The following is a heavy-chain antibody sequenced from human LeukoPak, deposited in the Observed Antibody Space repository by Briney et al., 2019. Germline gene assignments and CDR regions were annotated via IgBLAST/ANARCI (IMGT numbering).Heavy chain of an antibody. V-gene: IGHV3-23*01. D-gene: IGHD1-26*01. CDR3: ALAYREDYFDY. CDR2: ISGSGGST. J-gene: IGHJ4*02. CDR1: GFTFSSYA. Sequence: PGGSLRLSCEASGFTFSSYAMSWVRQAPGKGLEWVSPISGSGGSTYYADSVKGRFTISRDNSKNTLYLQMNSLRAEDTAVYYCALAYREDYFDYWGQGTLVTVSS.